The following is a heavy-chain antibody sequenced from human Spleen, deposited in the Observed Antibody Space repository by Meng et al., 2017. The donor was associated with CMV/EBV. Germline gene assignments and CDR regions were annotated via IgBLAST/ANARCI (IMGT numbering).Heavy chain of an antibody. CDR2: IYWNDDK. CDR3: AHSLGARGDAFNF. D-gene: IGHD3-16*01. J-gene: IGHJ3*01. V-gene: IGHV2-5*01. Sequence: SGPTLVKPTETLTLTCTVSGFSLTNAEMGVTWIRQPPGQALEWLAIIYWNDDKRYRTSLKSRLTITKDTSKNQVALTMANMDPVDTATYYCAHSLGARGDAFNFWGQGTMVTVSS. CDR1: GFSLTNAEMG.